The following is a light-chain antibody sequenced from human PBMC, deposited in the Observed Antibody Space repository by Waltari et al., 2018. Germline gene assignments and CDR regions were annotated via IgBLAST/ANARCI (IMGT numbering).Light chain of an antibody. CDR3: SSYTSSSTVV. CDR2: DVG. Sequence: QSALTQPASVSGSPGQSITISCTGTSSDVGGYNYVSWYPQHPGKAPKRMIYDVGNRPSRVSNRFSGSKSGNTASRTISGLQAENEADYYCSSYTSSSTVVFGGGTKLTVL. CDR1: SSDVGGYNY. V-gene: IGLV2-14*03. J-gene: IGLJ2*01.